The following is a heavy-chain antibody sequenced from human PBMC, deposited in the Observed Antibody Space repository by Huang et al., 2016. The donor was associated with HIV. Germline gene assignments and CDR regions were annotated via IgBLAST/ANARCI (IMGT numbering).Heavy chain of an antibody. D-gene: IGHD3-22*01. J-gene: IGHJ4*02. CDR3: ATVYRRFRNHDSGDYYFDY. CDR2: VDTEDDET. CDR1: GYTLTELS. Sequence: QVQLVQSGAEVKKPGASVKVSCKVSGYTLTELSMYWVRQAPGKGLEWMGGVDTEDDETIYAQEVQGRVTMTEDTSTDTAYMELSSLRSEDTAVDYCATVYRRFRNHDSGDYYFDYWDQGTLVTVSS. V-gene: IGHV1-24*01.